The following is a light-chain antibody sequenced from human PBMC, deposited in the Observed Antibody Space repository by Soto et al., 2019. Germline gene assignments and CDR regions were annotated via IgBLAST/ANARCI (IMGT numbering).Light chain of an antibody. J-gene: IGLJ1*01. CDR1: SSDVGGYNF. CDR3: SSYTSTRTYV. V-gene: IGLV2-14*01. CDR2: DVT. Sequence: QSVLTQPAFVSGSPGQSITISCTGTSSDVGGYNFVSWYQQHPDKAPKLMIYDVTNRPSGVSNRFSGSKSGNTASLTISGLQAEDEADYYCSSYTSTRTYVFGTGTQLTVL.